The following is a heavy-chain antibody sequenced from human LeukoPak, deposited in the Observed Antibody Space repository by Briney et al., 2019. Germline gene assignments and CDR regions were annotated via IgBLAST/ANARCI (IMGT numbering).Heavy chain of an antibody. J-gene: IGHJ4*02. V-gene: IGHV3-7*01. CDR2: INEAGSEK. CDR3: ARGMHDSSGYCYGH. CDR1: GFSVSAYW. Sequence: GGSLRLSCVASGFSVSAYWMSWVRQAPGKGLEWVANINEAGSEKPYVDSVKGRFTISRDNAKNSLYLEMNSLRAEDTAVYYCARGMHDSSGYCYGHWGQGTLVTVSS. D-gene: IGHD3-22*01.